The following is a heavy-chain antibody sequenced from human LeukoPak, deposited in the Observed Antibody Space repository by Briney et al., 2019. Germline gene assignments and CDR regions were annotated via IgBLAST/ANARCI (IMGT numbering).Heavy chain of an antibody. CDR1: GFTFSSYG. CDR3: AKDNHGYFDY. CDR2: ISYDGSNK. J-gene: IGHJ4*02. V-gene: IGHV3-30*18. Sequence: GGSLRLSCAASGFTFSSYGMHWVRQAPGKGLEWVAVISYDGSNKYYADSVKGRFTISRDNYKNTLYLQMNSLRAEDTAVYYCAKDNHGYFDYWGQGTLVTVSS.